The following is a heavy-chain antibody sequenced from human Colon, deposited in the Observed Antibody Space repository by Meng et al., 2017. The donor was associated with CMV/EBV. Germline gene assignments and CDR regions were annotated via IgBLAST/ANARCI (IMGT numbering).Heavy chain of an antibody. CDR2: ISASTI. CDR1: GFTFTDYT. Sequence: GESLKISCEASGFTFTDYTMSWVRQAPGKGLEWVSYISASTIYYADSVKGRFTISRDNAQNSLYLQMNSLRAEDTAVYYCVRGQLVPFDYWGPGTLVTVSS. CDR3: VRGQLVPFDY. V-gene: IGHV3-48*04. J-gene: IGHJ4*02. D-gene: IGHD6-6*01.